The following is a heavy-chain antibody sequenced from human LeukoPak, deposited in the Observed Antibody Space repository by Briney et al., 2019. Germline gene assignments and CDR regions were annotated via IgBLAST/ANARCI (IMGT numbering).Heavy chain of an antibody. Sequence: PGGSLRLSCAASGFTVSSNYMSWVRQAPGKGLEWVSVIYSGGSTYYADSVKGRFTISRDNSKNTLYLQMNSLRAEDTAVYYCARGCSSSWYGEYFQHWGQGTLVTVSS. CDR2: IYSGGST. CDR3: ARGCSSSWYGEYFQH. CDR1: GFTVSSNY. J-gene: IGHJ1*01. V-gene: IGHV3-53*01. D-gene: IGHD6-13*01.